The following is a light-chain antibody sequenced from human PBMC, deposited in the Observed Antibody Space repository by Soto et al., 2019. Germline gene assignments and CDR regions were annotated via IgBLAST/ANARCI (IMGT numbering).Light chain of an antibody. J-gene: IGLJ2*01. CDR3: SSYPCRNHLV. CDR1: SSDVGGYNY. CDR2: EVS. Sequence: QSALTQPPSASGSPGQSVTISCTGTSSDVGGYNYVSWYQQHPGKAPKLMIYEVSKRPSGVPDRFSGSKSGNTASLTVSGLKSVEEADNYCSSYPCRNHLVFGGGTKVTVL. V-gene: IGLV2-8*01.